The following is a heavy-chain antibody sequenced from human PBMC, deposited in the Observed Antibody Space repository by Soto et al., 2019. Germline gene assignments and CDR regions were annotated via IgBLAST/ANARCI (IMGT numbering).Heavy chain of an antibody. Sequence: QVQLQESGPGLVKPSQTLSLTCSVSGGSISSADYYWTWIRQHPGKGLEWIGYIYYSGTTYYNPSLKSRLTIYLHTSNNQFSLKLTSVTAADTAVYHCARRTRYYYGMDVWGQGTTVTVSS. CDR2: IYYSGTT. CDR3: ARRTRYYYGMDV. J-gene: IGHJ6*02. CDR1: GGSISSADYY. V-gene: IGHV4-31*03. D-gene: IGHD2-2*01.